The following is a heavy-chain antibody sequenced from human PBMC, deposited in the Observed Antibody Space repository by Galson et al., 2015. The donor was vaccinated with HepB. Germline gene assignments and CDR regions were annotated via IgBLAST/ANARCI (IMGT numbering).Heavy chain of an antibody. CDR3: ARDRGVGYCSSTSCSSSRRYFQH. CDR2: INTNTGNP. D-gene: IGHD2-2*01. J-gene: IGHJ1*01. CDR1: GYTFTSYA. V-gene: IGHV7-4-1*02. Sequence: SVKVSCKASGYTFTSYAMNWVRQAPGQGLEWMGWINTNTGNPTYAQGFTGRFVFSLDTSVSTAYLQISSLKAEDTAVYYCARDRGVGYCSSTSCSSSRRYFQHWGQGTLVTVSS.